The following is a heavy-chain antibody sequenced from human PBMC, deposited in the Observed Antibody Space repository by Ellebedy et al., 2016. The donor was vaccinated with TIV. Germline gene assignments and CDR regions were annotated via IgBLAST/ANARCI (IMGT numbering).Heavy chain of an antibody. CDR1: GYTFTSYD. V-gene: IGHV1-8*01. J-gene: IGHJ4*02. Sequence: ASVKVSXXASGYTFTSYDINWVRQATGQGLEWMGWMNPNSGNTGYAQKFQGRVTMTRNTSISTAYMELSSLRSEDTAVYYCARAPGRGVIHFDYWGQGTLVTVSS. CDR2: MNPNSGNT. D-gene: IGHD3-10*01. CDR3: ARAPGRGVIHFDY.